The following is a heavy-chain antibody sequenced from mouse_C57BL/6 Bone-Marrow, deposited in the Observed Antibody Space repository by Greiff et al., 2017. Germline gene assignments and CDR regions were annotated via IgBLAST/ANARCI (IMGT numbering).Heavy chain of an antibody. J-gene: IGHJ3*01. Sequence: QVHVKQPGAELVKPGASVKISCKASGYAFSSYWMNWVKQRPGQGLEWIGQLFPGDGDTNYNGKFKGKATLTADKSSSTAYMQLSSLTSDDSAVYFCARGAYWGQGTLVTVSA. CDR3: ARGAY. V-gene: IGHV1-80*01. CDR2: LFPGDGDT. CDR1: GYAFSSYW.